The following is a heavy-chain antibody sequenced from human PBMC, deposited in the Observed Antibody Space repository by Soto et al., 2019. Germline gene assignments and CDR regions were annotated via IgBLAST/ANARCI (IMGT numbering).Heavy chain of an antibody. CDR1: GNTFTSYD. J-gene: IGHJ4*02. Sequence: ASVKVSCKASGNTFTSYDINWVRQATGHGLEWMGWINPNSGNIGYAQKFQGRVTMTRDESTSTAYMELSSLRSEDTAVYYCATGSSTSCCYYFDYWGQGTLVTVSS. V-gene: IGHV1-8*01. D-gene: IGHD2-2*01. CDR2: INPNSGNI. CDR3: ATGSSTSCCYYFDY.